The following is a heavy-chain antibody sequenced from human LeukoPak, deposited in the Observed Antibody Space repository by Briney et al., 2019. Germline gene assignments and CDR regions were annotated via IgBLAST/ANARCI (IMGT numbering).Heavy chain of an antibody. J-gene: IGHJ4*02. CDR1: GFTCSSCE. V-gene: IGHV3-48*03. CDR3: ARGLLEMATIIDY. CDR2: ISASGTIT. D-gene: IGHD5-24*01. Sequence: GGSLRLSCAASGFTCSSCEMNWVRQAPGKGLEWISYISASGTITHYADSVEGRFTISRDNAKNSLYLQMNSLRAEDTAVYYCARGLLEMATIIDYWGQGTLVTVSS.